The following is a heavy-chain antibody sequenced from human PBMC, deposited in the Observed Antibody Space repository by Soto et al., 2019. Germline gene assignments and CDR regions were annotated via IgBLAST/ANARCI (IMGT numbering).Heavy chain of an antibody. CDR1: GFTFSSYW. Sequence: GGSLRLSCAASGFTFSSYWMHWVRQAPGKGLVWVSRINSDGSSTSYADSVKGRFTISRDNAKNTLYLQMNSLRAEDTAVYYCARVIEYSSSSGMFYYYYYYYMDVWGKGTTVTVSS. J-gene: IGHJ6*03. V-gene: IGHV3-74*01. CDR3: ARVIEYSSSSGMFYYYYYYYMDV. D-gene: IGHD6-6*01. CDR2: INSDGSST.